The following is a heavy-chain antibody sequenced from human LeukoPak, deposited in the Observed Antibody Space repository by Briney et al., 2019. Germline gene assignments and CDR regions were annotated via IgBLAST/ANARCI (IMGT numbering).Heavy chain of an antibody. Sequence: GASVKVSCKASGYTFTSYDINWVRQATGQGLEWMGWMNPNSGNTGYAQKFQGRVTITRNTSISTAYMELSSLRSEDTAVYYCARGRVYCSSTSCYYLPASLLDYWGQGTLVTVSS. J-gene: IGHJ4*02. CDR1: GYTFTSYD. D-gene: IGHD2-2*01. V-gene: IGHV1-8*03. CDR3: ARGRVYCSSTSCYYLPASLLDY. CDR2: MNPNSGNT.